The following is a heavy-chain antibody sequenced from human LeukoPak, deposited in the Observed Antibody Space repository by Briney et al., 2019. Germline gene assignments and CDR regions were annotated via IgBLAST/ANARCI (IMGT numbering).Heavy chain of an antibody. J-gene: IGHJ4*02. CDR3: AKFVSPLLWGVLYYFDY. CDR1: GFTFSSYA. CDR2: ISGSGGST. Sequence: GGSLRLSCAASGFTFSSYAMSGVRQAPGKGLEWVSAISGSGGSTYYADSVKGRFTISRDNSKNTLYLQMNSLGAEDTAVYYCAKFVSPLLWGVLYYFDYWGQGTLVTVSS. D-gene: IGHD2-2*01. V-gene: IGHV3-23*01.